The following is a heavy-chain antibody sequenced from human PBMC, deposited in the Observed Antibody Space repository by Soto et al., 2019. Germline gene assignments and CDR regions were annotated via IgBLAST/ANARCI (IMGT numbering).Heavy chain of an antibody. CDR3: ARDVLRYFDWLLAGYYYYGMDV. Sequence: PSETLSLTCTVSVGSISSGDYYWRWIRQPPGKGLEWIGYIYYSGSTYYNPSLKSRVTISVDTSKNQFSLKLSSVTAADTAVYYCARDVLRYFDWLLAGYYYYGMDVWGQGTTVTVSS. CDR2: IYYSGST. J-gene: IGHJ6*02. D-gene: IGHD3-9*01. V-gene: IGHV4-30-4*01. CDR1: VGSISSGDYY.